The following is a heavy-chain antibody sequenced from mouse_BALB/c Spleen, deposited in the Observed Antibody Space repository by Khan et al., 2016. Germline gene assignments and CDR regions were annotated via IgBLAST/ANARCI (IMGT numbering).Heavy chain of an antibody. CDR1: GYTFISHT. D-gene: IGHD2-14*01. V-gene: IGHV1-4*01. Sequence: QVQLQQSGAELARPGASVKLSCKASGYTFISHTMHWIKQRPGQGLEWIGYINPTNDYTNYNQNFKDKATLTADKSSNTAYMQLSGLTSEDSAVYYCARQEGYYRYDEGYDYWAQGTTHTVSS. CDR2: INPTNDYT. CDR3: ARQEGYYRYDEGYDY. J-gene: IGHJ2*01.